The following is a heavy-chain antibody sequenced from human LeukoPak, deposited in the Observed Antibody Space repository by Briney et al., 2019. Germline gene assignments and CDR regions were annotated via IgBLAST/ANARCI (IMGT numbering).Heavy chain of an antibody. CDR3: ARATYCSSSSCYSYYFDY. V-gene: IGHV6-1*01. CDR2: TYYKSKWYN. J-gene: IGHJ4*02. D-gene: IGHD2-2*01. Sequence: SQTLSLTCAISGDSVSSNSAAWNWIRQSPSRGLEWLGRTYYKSKWYNEYAASVKSRIAINPDTSKNQFSLQLNSVTPEDTAVYYCARATYCSSSSCYSYYFDYWGQGILVTVSS. CDR1: GDSVSSNSAA.